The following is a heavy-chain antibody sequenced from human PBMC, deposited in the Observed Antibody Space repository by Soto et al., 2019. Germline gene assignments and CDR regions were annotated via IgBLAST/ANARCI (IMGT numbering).Heavy chain of an antibody. Sequence: EVQLVESGGGLVQPGGSLRLSCAASGFTFSSYWMSWVRQAPGKGLEWVANIKKDGSETNYVDSVKGRFTISRDNAKNSLYLQMHSLRAEDTAVFCCARVVVVVPDYFYMDVWGKGTTVTVSS. D-gene: IGHD2-2*01. CDR1: GFTFSSYW. J-gene: IGHJ6*03. CDR2: IKKDGSET. V-gene: IGHV3-7*01. CDR3: ARVVVVVPDYFYMDV.